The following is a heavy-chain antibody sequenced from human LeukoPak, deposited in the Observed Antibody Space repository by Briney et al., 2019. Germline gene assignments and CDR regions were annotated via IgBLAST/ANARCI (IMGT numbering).Heavy chain of an antibody. CDR1: GFTFSSHG. D-gene: IGHD3-22*01. CDR2: ISYNSNYI. J-gene: IGHJ4*02. Sequence: PGGSLRLSCAGSGFTFSSHGMNWVRQAPGKGGEWGSFISYNSNYIFYADSVKGRFTLSRDNAKNSLYLQMNSLRAEDTAVYYCARADYYETSGPFGYWGQGTLVIVSS. CDR3: ARADYYETSGPFGY. V-gene: IGHV3-21*01.